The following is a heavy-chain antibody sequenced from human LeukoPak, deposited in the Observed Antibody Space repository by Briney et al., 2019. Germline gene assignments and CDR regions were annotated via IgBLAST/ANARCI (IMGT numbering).Heavy chain of an antibody. J-gene: IGHJ3*02. Sequence: SETLSLTCTVSGGSISSSSYYWGWIRQPPGKGLEWIGSIYYSGSTYYNPSLKSRVTISVDTSKNQFSLKPSSVTAADTAVYYCAQRALAPGAFDIWGQGTMVTVSS. V-gene: IGHV4-39*01. CDR1: GGSISSSSYY. CDR3: AQRALAPGAFDI. CDR2: IYYSGST.